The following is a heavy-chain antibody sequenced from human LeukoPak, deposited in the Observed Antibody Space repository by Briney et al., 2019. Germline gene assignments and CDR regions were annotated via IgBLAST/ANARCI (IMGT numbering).Heavy chain of an antibody. J-gene: IGHJ5*02. CDR3: LRGLIYGAENWFDP. D-gene: IGHD4/OR15-4a*01. V-gene: IGHV4-61*01. CDR1: GGSFSTRSNY. Sequence: SETLSLTCAVSGGSFSTRSNYWGWIRQPPGKGLEWIGYIYYSGSTNYNPSLKSRVTISLDTPKNQLSLKLNSVTAADAAVCYCLRGLIYGAENWFDPWGQGALVTVSS. CDR2: IYYSGST.